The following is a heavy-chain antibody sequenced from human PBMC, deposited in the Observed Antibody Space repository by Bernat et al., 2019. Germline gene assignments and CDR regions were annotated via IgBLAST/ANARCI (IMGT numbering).Heavy chain of an antibody. CDR2: ISGSRGST. Sequence: EVQLLESGGTLVQPGGSLRLSCAASGFTFNNYAMAWVRQAPGKGLEWVSTISGSRGSTFSADSVKGRFTISRDNSKNKLYLQMSSLRAEYAAVYFCAKVATTDCDVCYRWIDNWGQGTLVTVSS. CDR1: GFTFNNYA. V-gene: IGHV3-23*01. CDR3: AKVATTDCDVCYRWIDN. D-gene: IGHD2-8*02. J-gene: IGHJ4*02.